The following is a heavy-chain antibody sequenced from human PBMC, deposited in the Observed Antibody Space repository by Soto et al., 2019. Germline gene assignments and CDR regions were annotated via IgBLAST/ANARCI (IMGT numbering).Heavy chain of an antibody. D-gene: IGHD2-2*01. J-gene: IGHJ6*02. CDR2: INTAGSTK. Sequence: GGSLRLSCAASGITFTSYWMHWVRQAPGKGLEWVSYINTAGSTKYYAESVKGRFTISRDNARNSLFLQMNSLRAEDTAVYYCARAECSTPNCLTAYYSYGLDVWGQGTTVTVAS. CDR3: ARAECSTPNCLTAYYSYGLDV. CDR1: GITFTSYW. V-gene: IGHV3-48*04.